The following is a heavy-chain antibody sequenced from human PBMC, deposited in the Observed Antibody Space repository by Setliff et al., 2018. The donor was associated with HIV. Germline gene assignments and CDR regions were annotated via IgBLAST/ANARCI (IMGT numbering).Heavy chain of an antibody. D-gene: IGHD2-15*01. CDR3: ARGGWSGGGPLHYSYYYLDV. Sequence: GASVKVSCKASGYVFTDYAIHWVCQAPGQRLEWMGWIDIGNGKIQYSERFQGRVTFLRDTSARTAHLELSSLRPEDTAVYYCARGGWSGGGPLHYSYYYLDVWGQGTAVTVS. CDR2: IDIGNGKI. CDR1: GYVFTDYA. J-gene: IGHJ6*02. V-gene: IGHV1-3*04.